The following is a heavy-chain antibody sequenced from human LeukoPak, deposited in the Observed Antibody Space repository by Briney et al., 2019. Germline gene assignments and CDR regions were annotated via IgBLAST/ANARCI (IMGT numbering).Heavy chain of an antibody. CDR1: GYSFTSYW. V-gene: IGHV5-51*01. J-gene: IGHJ4*02. Sequence: GESLKISCKGSGYSFTSYWIDWVRQMPGTGLESMGIIYPGDSDTRYSPSFQGQVTISADKSISTAYLQWSSLKASDTAMYYCARRSVGATHIFDYWGQGTLVTVSS. CDR2: IYPGDSDT. CDR3: ARRSVGATHIFDY. D-gene: IGHD1-26*01.